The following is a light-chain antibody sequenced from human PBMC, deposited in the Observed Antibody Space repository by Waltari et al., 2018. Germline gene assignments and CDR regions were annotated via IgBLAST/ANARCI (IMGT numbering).Light chain of an antibody. CDR1: SSAFGTYKY. V-gene: IGLV2-11*01. CDR3: CSYTVSNTLL. J-gene: IGLJ3*02. CDR2: DVS. Sequence: QSALTQPRSVSGSPGQSVTISCTGTSSAFGTYKYVSWHQQHPGQAPKLIIFDVSKRPSGVPDRFSGSKSGDTASLTISGLQAEDEADYYCCSYTVSNTLLFGGGTKLTVL.